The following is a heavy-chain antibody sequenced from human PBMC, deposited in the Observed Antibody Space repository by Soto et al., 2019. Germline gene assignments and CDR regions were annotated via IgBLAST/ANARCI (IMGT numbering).Heavy chain of an antibody. CDR1: GGSFSGYY. V-gene: IGHV4-34*01. D-gene: IGHD3-16*01. J-gene: IGHJ6*02. CDR3: QVSFRRFAYYYGMDV. CDR2: INHSGST. Sequence: SETLSLTCAVYGGSFSGYYWSWIRQPPGKGLEWIGEINHSGSTNYNPSLKSRVTISVDTSKNQFSLKLSSVTAADTAVYYCQVSFRRFAYYYGMDVWGQGTTVTVAS.